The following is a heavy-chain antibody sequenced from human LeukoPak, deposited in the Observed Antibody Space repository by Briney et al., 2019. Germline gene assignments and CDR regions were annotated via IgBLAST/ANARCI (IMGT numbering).Heavy chain of an antibody. D-gene: IGHD5-18*01. CDR2: INPNSGGT. CDR1: GYTFTGYY. V-gene: IGHV1-2*02. J-gene: IGHJ4*02. Sequence: GASVKVSCKASGYTFTGYYMRWVRQAPGQGLEWMGWINPNSGGTNYAQKFQGRVTMTRDTSISTAYMELSRLRSDDTAVYYCARDRGIQLWLQYYFDYWGQGTLVTVSS. CDR3: ARDRGIQLWLQYYFDY.